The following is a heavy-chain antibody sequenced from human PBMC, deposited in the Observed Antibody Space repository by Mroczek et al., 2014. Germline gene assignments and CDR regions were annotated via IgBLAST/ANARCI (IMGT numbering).Heavy chain of an antibody. Sequence: QVQLQQWGAGLLKPSETLSLTCAVYGGSFSGYYWSWIRQPPGKGLEWIGEINHSGSTNYNPSLKSRVTISVDTSKNQFSLKLSSVTAADTAVYYCARGPEWSLDGDYFFDYWGQGTLVTVSS. CDR2: INHSGST. D-gene: IGHD4-17*01. V-gene: IGHV4-34*01. J-gene: IGHJ4*02. CDR1: GGSFSGYY. CDR3: ARGPEWSLDGDYFFDY.